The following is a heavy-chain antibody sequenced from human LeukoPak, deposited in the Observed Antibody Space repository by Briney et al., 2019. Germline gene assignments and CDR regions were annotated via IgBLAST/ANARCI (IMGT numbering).Heavy chain of an antibody. CDR2: ISGSGYST. CDR1: GFTLSSYV. CDR3: ARDGDSSTSEDYYYYYYMDV. D-gene: IGHD2-2*01. V-gene: IGHV3-23*01. Sequence: GGSLRLSCAAPGFTLSSYVMSWVRQAPGKGLEWVSTISGSGYSTYYADSVKGRFTISRDNSKNTQYLQMNSLRAADTAVYYCARDGDSSTSEDYYYYYYMDVWGKGTTVTVSS. J-gene: IGHJ6*03.